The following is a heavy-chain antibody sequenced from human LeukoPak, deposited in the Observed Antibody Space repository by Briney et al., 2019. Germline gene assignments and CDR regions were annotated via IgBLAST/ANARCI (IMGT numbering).Heavy chain of an antibody. CDR1: GFTFSDYY. J-gene: IGHJ4*02. V-gene: IGHV3-11*04. CDR2: ISSSGSTI. CDR3: ARVSTIFGVVQGYYFDY. D-gene: IGHD3-3*01. Sequence: GGSLRLSCAASGFTFSDYYMSWIRQAPGKGREWGSYISSSGSTIYYADSVKVRFTIARDNAKNSLYLQMNSLRAEDTAVYYCARVSTIFGVVQGYYFDYWGQGTLVTVSS.